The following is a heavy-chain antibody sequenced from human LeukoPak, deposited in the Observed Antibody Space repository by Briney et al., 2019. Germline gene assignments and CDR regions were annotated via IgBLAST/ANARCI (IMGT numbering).Heavy chain of an antibody. D-gene: IGHD4-23*01. CDR2: ISSNGGST. J-gene: IGHJ4*02. CDR3: MKDLVATVGYYFDY. Sequence: PGGSLRLSCSASGFTFSSYAMHWVRQAPGKGLEYVSAISSNGGSTYYADSVKGRFTISRDNSKNTLYLQMSSLRAEDTAVYCCMKDLVATVGYYFDYWGQGTLVTVSS. V-gene: IGHV3-64D*06. CDR1: GFTFSSYA.